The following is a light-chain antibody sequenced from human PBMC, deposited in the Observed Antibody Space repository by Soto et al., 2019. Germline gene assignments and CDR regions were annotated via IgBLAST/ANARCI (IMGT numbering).Light chain of an antibody. CDR3: QQYNSYSKT. CDR1: QSISSW. V-gene: IGKV1-5*01. J-gene: IGKJ1*01. CDR2: DAS. Sequence: DIQMTQSPCTLSASVGDRLTITCRASQSISSWLAWYQQKPGKAPKLLIFDASSLESGVPSRFSGSGSGTEFTLTISSLQPDDFATYYCQQYNSYSKTFGQGTKVDIK.